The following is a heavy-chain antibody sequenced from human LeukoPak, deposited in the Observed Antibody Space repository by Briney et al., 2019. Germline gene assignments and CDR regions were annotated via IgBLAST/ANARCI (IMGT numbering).Heavy chain of an antibody. Sequence: GASVKVSCKASGHTFTGYYMHWVRQAPGQGLEWMGWINPNSGGTNYAQKFQGRVTMTRDTSISTAYMELSSLRSDDTAVYYCARDPVKTVLRFLEWSSPFNYWGQGTLVTVSS. D-gene: IGHD3-3*01. CDR2: INPNSGGT. CDR3: ARDPVKTVLRFLEWSSPFNY. CDR1: GHTFTGYY. V-gene: IGHV1-2*02. J-gene: IGHJ4*02.